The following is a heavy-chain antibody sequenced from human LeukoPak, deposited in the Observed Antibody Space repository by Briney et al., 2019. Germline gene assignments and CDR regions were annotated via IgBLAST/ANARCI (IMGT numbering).Heavy chain of an antibody. D-gene: IGHD6-25*01. CDR3: ARLSGFTETSHFDT. J-gene: IGHJ4*02. CDR1: GFTFSSYW. V-gene: IGHV3-7*01. Sequence: GGSLRLSCAASGFTFSSYWMSWVRQAPGKGLEWVANIKQDGSEKYYVDSVKGRFTISRDNAKNSLYLQMNSLRADDTAVYYCARLSGFTETSHFDTWGQGALVTVSS. CDR2: IKQDGSEK.